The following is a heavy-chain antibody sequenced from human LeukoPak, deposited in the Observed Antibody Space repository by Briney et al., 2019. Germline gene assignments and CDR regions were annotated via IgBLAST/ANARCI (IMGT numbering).Heavy chain of an antibody. D-gene: IGHD2-8*01. V-gene: IGHV3-11*01. J-gene: IGHJ4*02. CDR2: ISNSGSAI. CDR1: GFTFSDFY. Sequence: GGSLRLSCAASGFTFSDFYMSWIRQAPGKGLEWVSYISNSGSAIYYVDSVKGRFTISRYNAKNSLYLQMNSLRAEDTAVYYCAKGMDPFDYWGQGTLVTVSS. CDR3: AKGMDPFDY.